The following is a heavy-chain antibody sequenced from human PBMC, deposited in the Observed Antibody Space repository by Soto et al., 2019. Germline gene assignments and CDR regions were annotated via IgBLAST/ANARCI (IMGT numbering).Heavy chain of an antibody. CDR2: IYYSGST. CDR1: GGSISSHY. Sequence: SGTLSLTCTVSGGSISSHYWSWIRQPPGKGLEWIGYIYYSGSTNYNPSLKSRVTISVDTSKNQVSLKLSSVTAADTAVYYCSRHYGVGGYSYGNKNWFDPWGQGTLVTVSS. V-gene: IGHV4-59*08. CDR3: SRHYGVGGYSYGNKNWFDP. J-gene: IGHJ5*02. D-gene: IGHD5-18*01.